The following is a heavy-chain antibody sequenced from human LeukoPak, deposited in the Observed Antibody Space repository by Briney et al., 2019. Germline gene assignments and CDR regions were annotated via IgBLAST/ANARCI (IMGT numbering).Heavy chain of an antibody. J-gene: IGHJ6*03. V-gene: IGHV1-69*13. CDR3: ARDKQLDWAHYHYCYMDV. CDR1: GGTFSSYA. CDR2: IIPIFGST. D-gene: IGHD1-1*01. Sequence: GASVKVSCKASGGTFSSYAISWVRQAPGQGLEWMGGIIPIFGSTNYAQKFQGRVTITADESTSTAYMELSSLRSEDTAVYYCARDKQLDWAHYHYCYMDVWGKGTTVTVSS.